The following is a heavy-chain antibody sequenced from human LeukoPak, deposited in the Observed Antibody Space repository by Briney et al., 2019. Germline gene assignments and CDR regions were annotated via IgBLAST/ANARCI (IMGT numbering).Heavy chain of an antibody. V-gene: IGHV4-59*01. CDR2: IYYSGST. J-gene: IGHJ3*02. Sequence: SETLSLTCTVSGGSISSYYWGWIRQPPGKGLEWIGYIYYSGSTNYNPSLKSRVTISVDTSKNQFSLKLSSVTAADTAVYYCARVVGGSSDAFDIWGQGTMVTVSS. CDR3: ARVVGGSSDAFDI. CDR1: GGSISSYY. D-gene: IGHD1-26*01.